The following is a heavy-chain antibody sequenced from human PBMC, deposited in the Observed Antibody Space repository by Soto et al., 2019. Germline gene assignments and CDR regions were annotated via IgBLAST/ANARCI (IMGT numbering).Heavy chain of an antibody. Sequence: SVKVSCKASGGTFSSYAISWVRQAPGQGLEWMGGIIPIFGTANYAQKFQGRVTITADESTSTAYMELSSLRSEDTAVYYCARDLEPYDSSGYYRDYFDYWGQGTLVTVSS. V-gene: IGHV1-69*13. CDR3: ARDLEPYDSSGYYRDYFDY. CDR2: IIPIFGTA. D-gene: IGHD3-22*01. CDR1: GGTFSSYA. J-gene: IGHJ4*02.